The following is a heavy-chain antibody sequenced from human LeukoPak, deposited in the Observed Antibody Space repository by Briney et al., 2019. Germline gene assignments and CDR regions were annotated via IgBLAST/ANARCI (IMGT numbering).Heavy chain of an antibody. J-gene: IGHJ4*02. CDR3: TRDLEY. Sequence: QPGGSLRLSCSASGFTFTPYTMNWARHAPGKGPECVSYIDYGGSVTAYAASVKGRSTIYRDNTENSLYLQMNSVRAEETAVYYCTRDLEYWGQGVQVTVSS. V-gene: IGHV3-48*01. CDR1: GFTFTPYT. CDR2: IDYGGSVT.